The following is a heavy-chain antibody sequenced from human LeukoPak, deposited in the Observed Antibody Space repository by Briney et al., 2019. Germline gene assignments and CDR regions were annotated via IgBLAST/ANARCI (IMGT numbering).Heavy chain of an antibody. CDR1: DFTFSSYE. CDR3: ARGPHPYTSGWYHFDY. Sequence: GGSVKLSCTAPDFTFSSYEMNWVRQAPGQGLEWISYISSYKSTIYYAKSVKGRVTITRDNAKSSVYLQMNSLRVEDTAVYYCARGPHPYTSGWYHFDYWGQGTLVTVSS. V-gene: IGHV3-48*03. D-gene: IGHD6-19*01. J-gene: IGHJ4*02. CDR2: ISSYKSTI.